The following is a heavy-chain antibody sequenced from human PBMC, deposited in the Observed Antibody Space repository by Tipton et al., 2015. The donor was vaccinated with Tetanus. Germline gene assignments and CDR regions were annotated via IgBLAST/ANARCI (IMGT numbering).Heavy chain of an antibody. J-gene: IGHJ4*02. D-gene: IGHD3-10*01. V-gene: IGHV3-30*18. CDR2: ISYDGGNK. Sequence: AASGFTFSSYGMHWVRQAPGKGLEWVAVISYDGGNKYYADSVKGRFTISRDNSKNTLYLQMNSLRAEDTAVYYCAKDRARYFDYWGQGTLVTVSS. CDR3: AKDRARYFDY. CDR1: GFTFSSYG.